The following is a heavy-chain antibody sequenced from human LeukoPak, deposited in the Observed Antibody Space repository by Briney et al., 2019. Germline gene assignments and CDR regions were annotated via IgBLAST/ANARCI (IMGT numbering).Heavy chain of an antibody. Sequence: SETLCLTCTVSGGSISSYYWSWIRQPPGKGLEWIGYIYYSGSTNYNPSLKSRVTISVDTSKNQFSLKLSSVTAADTAVYYCARAVAGTYFDYWGQGTHVPVSS. CDR2: IYYSGST. CDR1: GGSISSYY. V-gene: IGHV4-59*08. CDR3: ARAVAGTYFDY. D-gene: IGHD6-19*01. J-gene: IGHJ4*02.